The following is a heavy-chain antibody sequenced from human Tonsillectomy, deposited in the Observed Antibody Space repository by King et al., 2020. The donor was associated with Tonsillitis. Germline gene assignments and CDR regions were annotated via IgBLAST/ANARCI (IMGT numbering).Heavy chain of an antibody. CDR2: IRHDGSNI. CDR1: GFSFTSHG. V-gene: IGHV3-33*08. J-gene: IGHJ2*01. CDR3: ARSRVVVVRGDLKYGHFDV. Sequence: QVQLVESGGGVVQPGRSLRLSCAASGFSFTSHGMHWVRQAPGKGLGWVAFIRHDGSNIYYGDSVKGRITISRDNSKNTLYLEMNRLRDEDTAVYYCARSRVVVVRGDLKYGHFDVWGRGTLVTVSS. D-gene: IGHD3-10*01.